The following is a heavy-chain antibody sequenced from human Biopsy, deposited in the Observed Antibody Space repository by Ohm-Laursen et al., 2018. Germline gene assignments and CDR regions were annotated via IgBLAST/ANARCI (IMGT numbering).Heavy chain of an antibody. CDR2: DYYTGST. J-gene: IGHJ2*01. V-gene: IGHV4-59*01. Sequence: SDTLSLTCTVSGDSISSYYWSWIRQPPGKGLEWIGYDYYTGSTDYNPSLQSRVTISVDTSKNHFSLRFRSVTPADTAIYYCARDRGYYSDRTVPGYFDLWGRGTLVTVSS. CDR1: GDSISSYY. D-gene: IGHD3-22*01. CDR3: ARDRGYYSDRTVPGYFDL.